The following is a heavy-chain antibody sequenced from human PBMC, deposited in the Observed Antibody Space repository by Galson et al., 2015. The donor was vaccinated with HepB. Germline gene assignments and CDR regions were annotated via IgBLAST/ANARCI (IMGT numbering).Heavy chain of an antibody. V-gene: IGHV3-21*01. D-gene: IGHD3-10*01. Sequence: SLRLSCAASGFTFSTYSMHWVRQAPGKGLEWVSCIGTTRSNIYYADSVKGRFTISRDNAKNSLYLQMNSLRVDDTAIYYCARDFGAFGSGYGMDVWGQGTTVTVSS. CDR3: ARDFGAFGSGYGMDV. CDR2: IGTTRSNI. J-gene: IGHJ6*02. CDR1: GFTFSTYS.